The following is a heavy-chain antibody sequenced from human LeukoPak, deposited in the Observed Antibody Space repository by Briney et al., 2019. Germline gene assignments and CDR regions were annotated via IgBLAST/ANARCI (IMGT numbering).Heavy chain of an antibody. CDR3: ARDVVEYYDSSGYYYLDY. J-gene: IGHJ4*02. CDR2: ISAYSGNT. CDR1: GYTFTSYG. Sequence: ASVKVSCKASGYTFTSYGISWVRQAPGQGLEWMGWISAYSGNTNYAQKLQGRVTMTTDTSTSTAYMELRSLRSDDTAVYYCARDVVEYYDSSGYYYLDYWGQGTLVTVSS. D-gene: IGHD3-22*01. V-gene: IGHV1-18*01.